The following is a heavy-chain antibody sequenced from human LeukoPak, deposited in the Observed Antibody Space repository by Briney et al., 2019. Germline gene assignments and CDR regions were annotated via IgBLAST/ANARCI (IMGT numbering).Heavy chain of an antibody. D-gene: IGHD2-15*01. J-gene: IGHJ6*03. V-gene: IGHV4-61*05. CDR3: ARGVPYCSGGSCHLTHYYYYMDV. CDR1: GGSISSSSYY. CDR2: IHYSGST. Sequence: PSETLSLTCTVSGGSISSSSYYWGWIRQPPGKGLEWIGYIHYSGSTNYNPSLKSRVTISVDTSKNQFSLILSSVTTADTAVYYCARGVPYCSGGSCHLTHYYYYMDVWGKGTTVTVSS.